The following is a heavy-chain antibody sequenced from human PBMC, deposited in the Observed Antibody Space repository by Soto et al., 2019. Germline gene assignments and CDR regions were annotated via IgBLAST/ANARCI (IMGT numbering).Heavy chain of an antibody. CDR2: ISYDGSNK. J-gene: IGHJ3*02. Sequence: QVQLVESGGGVVQPGRSLRLSCAASGFTFSSYGMHWVRQAPGKGLEWVAVISYDGSNKYYADSVKGRFTISRDNSKNTLYLQMNSLRAGDTAVYYCAKAWWAAAGGDSFDIWGQGTMVTVSS. CDR3: AKAWWAAAGGDSFDI. CDR1: GFTFSSYG. D-gene: IGHD6-13*01. V-gene: IGHV3-30*18.